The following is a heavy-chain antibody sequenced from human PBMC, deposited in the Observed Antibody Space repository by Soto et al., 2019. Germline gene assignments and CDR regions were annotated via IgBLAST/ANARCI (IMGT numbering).Heavy chain of an antibody. CDR2: IYYTGTT. D-gene: IGHD3-22*01. J-gene: IGHJ3*02. CDR1: CFSMRSGGDYY. V-gene: IGHV4-30-4*08. CDR3: ARGSIPYSNGYYPWAFDI. Sequence: SGTLALTCAVSCFSMRSGGDYYWIWVRQPPGKGLESIGYIYYTGTTYYSPSLKSRVLISVDPPNDQFSLKLTSVTAADTAVYYCARGSIPYSNGYYPWAFDIWGQGTMVTVSS.